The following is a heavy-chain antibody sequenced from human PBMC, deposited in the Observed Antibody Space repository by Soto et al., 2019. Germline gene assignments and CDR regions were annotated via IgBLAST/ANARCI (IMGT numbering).Heavy chain of an antibody. V-gene: IGHV4-4*02. CDR1: GGSISSSNW. CDR2: IYHSGST. D-gene: IGHD4-17*01. J-gene: IGHJ4*02. CDR3: ARDPSGTVTTLPYFDY. Sequence: QVQLQESGPGLVKPSGTLSLTCAASGGSISSSNWWSWVRQPPGKGLEWIGEIYHSGSTHYNPSLKRRVTISVDKSKNQFSLKLSSVTAADTAVYYCARDPSGTVTTLPYFDYWGQGTLVTVSS.